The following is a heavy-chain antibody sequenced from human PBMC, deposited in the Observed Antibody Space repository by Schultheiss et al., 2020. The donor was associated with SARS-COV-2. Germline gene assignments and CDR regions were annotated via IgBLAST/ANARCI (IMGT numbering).Heavy chain of an antibody. Sequence: GGSLRLSCAASGFTVSSNEMSWVRQAPGKGLEWVSSISGGSTYYADSRNGRFTISRDNSKNTLHLQMNSLRAEDTAVYYCAKPGGSWYVQYFDDWGQGTLVTVSS. CDR1: GFTVSSNE. CDR3: AKPGGSWYVQYFDD. CDR2: ISGGST. J-gene: IGHJ4*02. D-gene: IGHD6-13*01. V-gene: IGHV3-38-3*01.